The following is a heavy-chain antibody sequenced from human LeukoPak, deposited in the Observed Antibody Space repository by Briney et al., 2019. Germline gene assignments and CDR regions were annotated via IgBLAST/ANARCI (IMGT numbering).Heavy chain of an antibody. CDR2: IYTSGST. CDR1: GGSISSYY. CDR3: ARHSRYCSSTSCPFDY. V-gene: IGHV4-4*09. D-gene: IGHD2-2*01. J-gene: IGHJ4*02. Sequence: SETLSLTCTVSGGSISSYYWSWIRQPPGKGLEWIGYIYTSGSTNYNPSLKSRVTISVDTSKNQFSLKLSSVTAADTAVYYCARHSRYCSSTSCPFDYWGRGTLVTVSS.